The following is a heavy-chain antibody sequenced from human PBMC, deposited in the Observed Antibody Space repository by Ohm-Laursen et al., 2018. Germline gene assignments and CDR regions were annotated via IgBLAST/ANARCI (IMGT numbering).Heavy chain of an antibody. Sequence: SLRLSCSASGFTFSSYAMSWVRQAPGKGLEWVSTISNSGGSTYYADSVKGRFTISRDNSKNTLYLQMNNLRAEDTAVYYCANNVTVVAATNYCYYGMDVWGQGTTVTVSS. D-gene: IGHD2-15*01. CDR2: ISNSGGST. CDR1: GFTFSSYA. J-gene: IGHJ6*02. CDR3: ANNVTVVAATNYCYYGMDV. V-gene: IGHV3-23*01.